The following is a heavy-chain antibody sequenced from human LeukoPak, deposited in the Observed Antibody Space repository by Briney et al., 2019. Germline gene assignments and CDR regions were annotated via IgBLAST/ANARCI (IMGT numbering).Heavy chain of an antibody. V-gene: IGHV3-30*03. Sequence: PGRSLRLSCAASGFTFSSYGMHWVRQAPGKGLEWVAVIPYDGSNKYYADSVKGRFTISRDNSKNTLYLQMNSLRAEDTAVYYCATVVATDGEYYFDYWGQGTLVTVSS. D-gene: IGHD5-12*01. J-gene: IGHJ4*02. CDR2: IPYDGSNK. CDR1: GFTFSSYG. CDR3: ATVVATDGEYYFDY.